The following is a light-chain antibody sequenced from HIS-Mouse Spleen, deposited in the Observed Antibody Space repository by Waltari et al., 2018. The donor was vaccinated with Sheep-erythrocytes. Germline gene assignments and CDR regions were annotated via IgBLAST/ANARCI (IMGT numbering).Light chain of an antibody. CDR1: SSDVGGYNY. V-gene: IGLV2-11*01. CDR2: DVS. J-gene: IGLJ2*01. Sequence: QSALTQPRSVSGSPGQSVTISCTGTSSDVGGYNYVSWYQQHPGKAPKLMVYDVSKRPAGVPDRCSSSKSGNTATLTISGTQAMDEADYYCQAWNSSTAVFGGGTKLTVL. CDR3: QAWNSSTAV.